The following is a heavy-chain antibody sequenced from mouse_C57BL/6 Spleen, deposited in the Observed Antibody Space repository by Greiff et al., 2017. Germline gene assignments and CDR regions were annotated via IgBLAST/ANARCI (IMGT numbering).Heavy chain of an antibody. V-gene: IGHV1-80*01. CDR3: ARSGDGYYVPFAY. CDR2: IYPGDGDT. D-gene: IGHD2-3*01. J-gene: IGHJ3*01. Sequence: VQLKQSGAELVKPGASVKISCKASGYAFSSYWMNWVKQRPGKGLEWIGQIYPGDGDTNYNGKFTGKATLTADKSSSTAYMQLSSLTSEDSAVYFCARSGDGYYVPFAYWGQGTLVTVSA. CDR1: GYAFSSYW.